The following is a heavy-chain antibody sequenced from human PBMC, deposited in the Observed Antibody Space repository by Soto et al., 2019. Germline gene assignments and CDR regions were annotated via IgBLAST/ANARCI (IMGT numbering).Heavy chain of an antibody. D-gene: IGHD2-2*01. J-gene: IGHJ6*02. V-gene: IGHV4-31*03. CDR2: IYYSGST. CDR3: ARDLRYCSSTSCYRTRPDYYGMDV. CDR1: AGSISSGGYY. Sequence: SETLSLTCTVSAGSISSGGYYWSWIRQHPGKGLEWLGYIYYSGSTYYNPSLKSRVTISVDTSKNQFSLKLSSVTAADTAVYYCARDLRYCSSTSCYRTRPDYYGMDVWGQGTTVTVSS.